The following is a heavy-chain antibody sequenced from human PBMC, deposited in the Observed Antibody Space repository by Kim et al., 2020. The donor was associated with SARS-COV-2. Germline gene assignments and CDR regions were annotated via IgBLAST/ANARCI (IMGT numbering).Heavy chain of an antibody. Sequence: ASVKVSCKASGYTFTTYTIHWVRQAPGQRLEWMGWINAGNGNTKHSQKFQGRVTITRDTPASTAYMELSSLRSEDTAVYYCARVGEPNYYDRSGYYSAPPQLFDYWGQGTLVTVSS. D-gene: IGHD3-22*01. J-gene: IGHJ4*02. V-gene: IGHV1-3*01. CDR2: INAGNGNT. CDR1: GYTFTTYT. CDR3: ARVGEPNYYDRSGYYSAPPQLFDY.